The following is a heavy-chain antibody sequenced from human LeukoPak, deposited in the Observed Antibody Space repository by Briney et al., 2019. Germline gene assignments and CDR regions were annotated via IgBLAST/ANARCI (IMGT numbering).Heavy chain of an antibody. V-gene: IGHV3-30*02. J-gene: IGHJ6*02. Sequence: GGSLRLSCAASGFTFSSYGMHWVRQAPGKGLEWVAFIRYDGSNKYYADSVKGRFTISRDNRKNLLHLQMDSLRPDDSAVYYCVKDLGSAITSALALDVWGQGTTVTVSS. CDR3: VKDLGSAITSALALDV. D-gene: IGHD2-15*01. CDR1: GFTFSSYG. CDR2: IRYDGSNK.